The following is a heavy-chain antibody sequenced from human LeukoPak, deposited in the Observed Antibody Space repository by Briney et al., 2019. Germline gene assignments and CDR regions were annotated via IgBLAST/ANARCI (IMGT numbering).Heavy chain of an antibody. J-gene: IGHJ6*02. CDR2: IVPVFGTR. CDR3: ARARNEKAGPTGLFHYYALDV. D-gene: IGHD2-21*01. V-gene: IGHV1-69*06. CDR1: GGTFSTYA. Sequence: SVRLSCKASGGTFSTYAVSWVRQAPGQGLEWIGGIVPVFGTRNYAQRFQDRVTIAADKFTNTAYMSLTSLRSEDTAIYFCARARNEKAGPTGLFHYYALDVWGQGTSVTVSS.